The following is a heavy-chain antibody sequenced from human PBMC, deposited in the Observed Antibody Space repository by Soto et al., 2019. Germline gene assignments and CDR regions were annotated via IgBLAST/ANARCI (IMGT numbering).Heavy chain of an antibody. Sequence: ASVKVSCKSSGYRFETYAMSWVRQAPGQGLEWMGWIRAYNIDTYYAQKFRDRVTMTTDTSTGTAYMELRSLRSDDTAVYYCARGHGVIIGAMDVWGQGTTVTVSS. CDR2: IRAYNIDT. V-gene: IGHV1-18*01. CDR3: ARGHGVIIGAMDV. J-gene: IGHJ6*02. CDR1: GYRFETYA. D-gene: IGHD3-3*01.